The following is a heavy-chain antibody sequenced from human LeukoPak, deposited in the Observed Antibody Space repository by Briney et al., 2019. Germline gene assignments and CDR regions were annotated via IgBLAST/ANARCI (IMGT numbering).Heavy chain of an antibody. CDR1: GGSFSGYY. V-gene: IGHV4-34*01. CDR2: INHSGST. J-gene: IGHJ4*02. Sequence: SETLSLTCAVYGGSFSGYYWSWSRQPPGKGLEWIGEINHSGSTNYNPSLKSRVTISVDTSKNQFSLKLSSVTAADTAVYYCARGTMTTVTYYFDYWGQGTRVTVSS. D-gene: IGHD4-17*01. CDR3: ARGTMTTVTYYFDY.